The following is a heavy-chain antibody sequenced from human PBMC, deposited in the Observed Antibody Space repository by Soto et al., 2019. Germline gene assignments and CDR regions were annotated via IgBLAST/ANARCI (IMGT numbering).Heavy chain of an antibody. V-gene: IGHV3-15*07. CDR1: GFTFSNAW. D-gene: IGHD2-2*01. CDR3: TTGAGYCSSTSCHHYYYYGMDV. CDR2: IKSKTDGGTT. Sequence: GSLRLSCAASGFTFSNAWMNWVRQAPGKGLEWVGRIKSKTDGGTTDYAAPVKGRFTISRDDSKNTLYLQMNSLKTEDTAVYYCTTGAGYCSSTSCHHYYYYGMDVWGQGTTVTVSS. J-gene: IGHJ6*02.